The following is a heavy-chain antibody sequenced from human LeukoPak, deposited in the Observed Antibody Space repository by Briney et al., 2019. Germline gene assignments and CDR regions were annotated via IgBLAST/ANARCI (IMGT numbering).Heavy chain of an antibody. CDR1: GGSINSGASC. D-gene: IGHD5-24*01. Sequence: PSETLSLTCTVSGGSINSGASCWHWIRQHPGEGLEWIGFICDSRNAHYRASLKSRASISLDTSENQFSLKLSSVTVADTAVYYCARIPLGPDGYNSRWGQGTLVTVSS. J-gene: IGHJ4*02. CDR3: ARIPLGPDGYNSR. CDR2: ICDSRNA. V-gene: IGHV4-31*03.